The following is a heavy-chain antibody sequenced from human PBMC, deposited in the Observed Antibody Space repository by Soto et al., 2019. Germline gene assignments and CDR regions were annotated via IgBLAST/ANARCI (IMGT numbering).Heavy chain of an antibody. CDR2: IIPIFGTA. V-gene: IGHV1-69*12. CDR1: GGTFSSYA. Sequence: QVQLVQSGAEVKKPGSSVKVSCKASGGTFSSYAISWVRQAPGQGLEWMGGIIPIFGTAAYAKKFQGRVTITADESTSTAYMELSSLRSEDTAVYYCASVETQRYYSGMDVWGQGTTVTVSS. D-gene: IGHD2-15*01. CDR3: ASVETQRYYSGMDV. J-gene: IGHJ6*01.